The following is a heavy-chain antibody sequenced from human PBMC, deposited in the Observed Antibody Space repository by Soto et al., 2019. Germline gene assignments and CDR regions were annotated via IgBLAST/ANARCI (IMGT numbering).Heavy chain of an antibody. CDR1: GFTFSNAW. CDR2: IKSKTDGGTT. J-gene: IGHJ4*02. Sequence: SLRLSCAASGFTFSNAWMSWVRQAPGKGLGWVGRIKSKTDGGTTDYAAPVKGRFTISRDDSKNTLYLQMNSLKTEDTAVYYCTADILPSYYYDSSGYFEIDYWGQGTLVTVSS. CDR3: TADILPSYYYDSSGYFEIDY. D-gene: IGHD3-22*01. V-gene: IGHV3-15*01.